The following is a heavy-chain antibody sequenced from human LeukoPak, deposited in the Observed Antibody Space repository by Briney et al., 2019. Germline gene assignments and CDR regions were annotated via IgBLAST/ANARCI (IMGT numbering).Heavy chain of an antibody. CDR2: VYYTGST. J-gene: IGHJ4*02. CDR3: ARGTNYYDSSGYSATFDY. Sequence: SETLSLTCTVSGGSISSSGYYWGWIRQPPGKGLEWVGSVYYTGSTFYNPSLKSRVTISVDTSKNQFSLKLSSVTAADTAVYNCARGTNYYDSSGYSATFDYWGQGTLVTVSS. V-gene: IGHV4-39*07. D-gene: IGHD3-22*01. CDR1: GGSISSSGYY.